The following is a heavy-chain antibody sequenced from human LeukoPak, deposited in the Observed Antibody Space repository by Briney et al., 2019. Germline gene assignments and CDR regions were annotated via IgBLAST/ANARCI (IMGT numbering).Heavy chain of an antibody. V-gene: IGHV3-53*01. Sequence: GGSLRLSCAASGFTVSSNYMSWVRQAPGKGLEWVSVICSGGSTYYADSVKGRFTISRDNSKNTLYLQMNSLRAEDTAVYYCARSYGSGSYNYYYYYYMDVWGKGTTVTISS. D-gene: IGHD3-10*01. J-gene: IGHJ6*03. CDR2: ICSGGST. CDR3: ARSYGSGSYNYYYYYYMDV. CDR1: GFTVSSNY.